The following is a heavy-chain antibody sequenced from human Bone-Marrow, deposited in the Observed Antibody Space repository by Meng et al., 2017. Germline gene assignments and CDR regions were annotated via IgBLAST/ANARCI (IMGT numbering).Heavy chain of an antibody. CDR3: ARDPYDSSGYYYVNAFDI. Sequence: ASVKVSCKASGYTFTSYYMHWVRQATGQGLEWMGIINPSGGSTSYAQKFQGRVTMTRDTSTSTVYMELSSLRSEDTAVYYCARDPYDSSGYYYVNAFDIWGQGTMVTVSS. CDR2: INPSGGST. J-gene: IGHJ3*02. CDR1: GYTFTSYY. D-gene: IGHD3-22*01. V-gene: IGHV1-46*01.